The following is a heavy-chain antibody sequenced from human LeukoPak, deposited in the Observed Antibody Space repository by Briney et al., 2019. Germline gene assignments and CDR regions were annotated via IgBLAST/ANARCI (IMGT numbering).Heavy chain of an antibody. V-gene: IGHV1-18*01. CDR1: RYTHTSYG. CDR3: AREYPLPSYSSGWSPIHRPFY. D-gene: IGHD6-19*01. CDR2: ISAYNGKT. Sequence: GGSVKDSCKASRYTHTSYGISSVRQAAAQGREWMGCISAYNGKTNYAQKLQGGVTLPTDTSTSTAYMELRSLRSDDTAVYYCAREYPLPSYSSGWSPIHRPFYWGDETLVTVSS. J-gene: IGHJ4*01.